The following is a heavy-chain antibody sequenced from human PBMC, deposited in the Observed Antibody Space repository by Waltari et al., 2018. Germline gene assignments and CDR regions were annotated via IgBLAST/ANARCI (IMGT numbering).Heavy chain of an antibody. J-gene: IGHJ4*02. CDR2: IYYSGGT. Sequence: QLQLQESGPGLVKPSETLSLTCTVSGGSISSSSYYWGWIRQPPGKGLEWIGSIYYSGGTYYNPALTSRVTISVDTSKNQFSLKRGSVTAADTAVYYCARDAGGTIFGVVMYYFDYWGQGTLVTVSS. CDR1: GGSISSSSYY. V-gene: IGHV4-39*07. CDR3: ARDAGGTIFGVVMYYFDY. D-gene: IGHD3-3*01.